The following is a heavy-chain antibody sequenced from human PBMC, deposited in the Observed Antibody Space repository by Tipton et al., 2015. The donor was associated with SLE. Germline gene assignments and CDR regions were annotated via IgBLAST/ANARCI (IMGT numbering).Heavy chain of an antibody. Sequence: LTCAVYGGSFSGYYWSWIRQPPGKGLEWIGEINHSGSTNYNPSLKSRVTISVDTSKNQFSLKLSSVTAADTAVYYCARGAAAHDYWGQGTLVTVSS. CDR1: GGSFSGYY. CDR2: INHSGST. CDR3: ARGAAAHDY. J-gene: IGHJ4*02. V-gene: IGHV4-34*01. D-gene: IGHD6-13*01.